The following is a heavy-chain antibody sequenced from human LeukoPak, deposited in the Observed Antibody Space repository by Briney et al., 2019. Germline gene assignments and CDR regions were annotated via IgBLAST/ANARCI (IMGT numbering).Heavy chain of an antibody. V-gene: IGHV3-74*01. CDR1: GFTFTSYW. CDR2: VNGDGSST. J-gene: IGHJ3*02. D-gene: IGHD3-10*01. Sequence: SGGSLRLSCAASGFTFTSYWMHWVRQAPGKGLVWVSRVNGDGSSTTYADSVKGRFTISRDNAKNSLYLQMNSLGAEDTALYYCATQRPTGTSDIWGHGTMVTVSS. CDR3: ATQRPTGTSDI.